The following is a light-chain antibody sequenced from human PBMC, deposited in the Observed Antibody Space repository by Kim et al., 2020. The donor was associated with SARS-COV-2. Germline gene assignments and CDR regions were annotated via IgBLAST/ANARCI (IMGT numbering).Light chain of an antibody. Sequence: EIVMTQSPATLSVSPGERATPSCRASQSVSSNLTWYQQKPGQAPRLLIYGASTRATGIPARFSGSGSGTEFTLTISSLQSEDFAVYYCQQNNNGPRTFGQGTKVDIK. CDR1: QSVSSN. CDR3: QQNNNGPRT. V-gene: IGKV3-15*01. J-gene: IGKJ1*01. CDR2: GAS.